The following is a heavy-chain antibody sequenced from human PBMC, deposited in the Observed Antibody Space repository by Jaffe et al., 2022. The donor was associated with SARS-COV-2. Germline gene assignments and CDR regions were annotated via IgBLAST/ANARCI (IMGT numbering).Heavy chain of an antibody. CDR1: GFTFSNYG. CDR3: AKVITGIMSRPYYMDV. J-gene: IGHJ6*03. D-gene: IGHD1-20*01. Sequence: EVQLVESGGGLVQPGGSLRLSCAASGFTFSNYGMSWVRQAPAKGLEWVSAIRAGGGSTYYADSVKGRFTISRDNSKNTLYLEVNSLRAEDTAVYYCAKVITGIMSRPYYMDVWGKGTPVTVSS. CDR2: IRAGGGST. V-gene: IGHV3-23*04.